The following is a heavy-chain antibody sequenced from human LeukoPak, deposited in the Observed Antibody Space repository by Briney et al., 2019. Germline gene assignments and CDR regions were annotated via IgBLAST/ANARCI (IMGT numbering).Heavy chain of an antibody. V-gene: IGHV3-30*18. J-gene: IGHJ4*02. Sequence: PGGSLRLSCAASGFTFSSYGMHWVRQALGKGLEWVAVISYDGSNKYYADSVKGRFTISRDNSKNTLYLQMNSLRAEDTAVYYCAKCVGSIAGYWGQGTLVTVSS. CDR2: ISYDGSNK. CDR3: AKCVGSIAGY. CDR1: GFTFSSYG. D-gene: IGHD6-6*01.